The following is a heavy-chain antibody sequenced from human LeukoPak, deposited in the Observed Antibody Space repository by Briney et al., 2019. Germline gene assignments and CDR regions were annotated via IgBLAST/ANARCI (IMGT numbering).Heavy chain of an antibody. D-gene: IGHD6-13*01. CDR1: GGSISSYY. V-gene: IGHV4-59*01. Sequence: SETLSLTCTASGGSISSYYWSWIRQPPGKGLEWIGYIYYSGSTNYNPSLKSRVTISVDTSKNQFSLKLSSVTAADTAVYYCASGIAAGILAFDIWGQGTMVTVSS. CDR2: IYYSGST. J-gene: IGHJ3*02. CDR3: ASGIAAGILAFDI.